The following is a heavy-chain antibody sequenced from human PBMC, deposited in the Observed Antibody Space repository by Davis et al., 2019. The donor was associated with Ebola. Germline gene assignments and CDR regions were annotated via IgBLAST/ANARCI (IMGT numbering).Heavy chain of an antibody. J-gene: IGHJ6*02. CDR3: AREGYCTGGVCPLYYYGMDV. D-gene: IGHD2-8*02. V-gene: IGHV3-21*01. CDR2: ISSSSSYI. CDR1: GFTFSSYS. Sequence: GESLKISCAASGFTFSSYSMNWVRQAPGKGLEWVSSISSSSSYIYYADSAKGRFTISRDNAKNSLYLQMNSLRAEDTAVYYCAREGYCTGGVCPLYYYGMDVWGQGTTVTVSS.